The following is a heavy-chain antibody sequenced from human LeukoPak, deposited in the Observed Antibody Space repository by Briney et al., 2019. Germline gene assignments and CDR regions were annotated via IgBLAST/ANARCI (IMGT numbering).Heavy chain of an antibody. CDR2: ISYDGSNK. Sequence: GGSLRLSCAASGFTFSSYAMHWVRQAPGKGLEWVAVISYDGSNKYYADSVKGRFTISRDNSKNTLYLQMNSLRAEDTAVYYCARGHSSGYYSHIDYWGQGTLVTVSS. J-gene: IGHJ4*02. CDR3: ARGHSSGYYSHIDY. V-gene: IGHV3-30-3*01. D-gene: IGHD3-22*01. CDR1: GFTFSSYA.